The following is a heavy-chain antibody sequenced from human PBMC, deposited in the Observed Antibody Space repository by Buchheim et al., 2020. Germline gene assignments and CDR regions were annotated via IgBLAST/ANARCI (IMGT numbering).Heavy chain of an antibody. V-gene: IGHV3-21*01. CDR3: ATYVAVAGPYWYFDL. CDR1: GFTFSSYS. D-gene: IGHD6-19*01. CDR2: ISSSSSYI. Sequence: EVQLVESGGGLVKPGGSLRLSCAASGFTFSSYSMNWVRQAPGKGLEWVSSISSSSSYIYYADSVKGRFTISRDTATNSLYLQMNSLRAEDTAVYYCATYVAVAGPYWYFDLWGRGTL. J-gene: IGHJ2*01.